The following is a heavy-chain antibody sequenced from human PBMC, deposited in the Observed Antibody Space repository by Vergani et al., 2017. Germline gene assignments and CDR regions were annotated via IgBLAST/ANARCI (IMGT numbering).Heavy chain of an antibody. V-gene: IGHV4-61*02. Sequence: QVQLQESGPGLVKPSQTLSLTCTVSGGSISSGSYYWSWIRQPAGKGLEWIGRSYTSGSTNYNPSLRSRVTISVDTSKNQFSLNLSSVTAADTAVYFCAIVDTAMDWVAGWGPGTLVTVSS. CDR2: SYTSGST. J-gene: IGHJ5*02. D-gene: IGHD5-18*01. CDR1: GGSISSGSYY. CDR3: AIVDTAMDWVAG.